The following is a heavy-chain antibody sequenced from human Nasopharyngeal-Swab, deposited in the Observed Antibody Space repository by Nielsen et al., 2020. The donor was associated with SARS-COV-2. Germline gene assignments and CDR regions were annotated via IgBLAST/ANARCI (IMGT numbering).Heavy chain of an antibody. CDR3: ARPVDTAMVTLGY. D-gene: IGHD5-18*01. J-gene: IGHJ4*02. CDR2: IYPGDSDT. Sequence: VRQMPGKGLEWMGIIYPGDSDTRYSPSFQGQVTISADKSISTAYLQWSGLKASDTAMYYCARPVDTAMVTLGYWGQGTLVTVSS. V-gene: IGHV5-51*01.